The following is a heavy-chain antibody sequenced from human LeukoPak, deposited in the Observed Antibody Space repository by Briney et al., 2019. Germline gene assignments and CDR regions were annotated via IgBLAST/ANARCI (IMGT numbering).Heavy chain of an antibody. CDR2: IYYSGST. D-gene: IGHD2-2*03. CDR1: GGSISSGDYY. CDR3: ARGLGYCSSTSCYFYWFDP. J-gene: IGHJ5*02. Sequence: PSETLSLTCTVSGGSISSGDYYWSWIRQPPRKGLEWIGHIYYSGSTYYNPSLKSRVTISVDTSKNQFSLKLSSVTAADTAVYYCARGLGYCSSTSCYFYWFDPWGQGTLVTVSS. V-gene: IGHV4-30-4*08.